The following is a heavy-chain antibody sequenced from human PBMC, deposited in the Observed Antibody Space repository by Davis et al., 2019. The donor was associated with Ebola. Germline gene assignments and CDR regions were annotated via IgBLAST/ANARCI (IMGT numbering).Heavy chain of an antibody. Sequence: AASVKVSCKASGYTFTSYGISWVRQAPGQGLEWMGWISAYNGNTNYAQKLQGRVTMTTDTSTSTAYMELRSLRFDDTAVYYCARDEKQSNRWQWLAYYYYYGMDVWGQGTTVTVSS. CDR1: GYTFTSYG. J-gene: IGHJ6*02. CDR2: ISAYNGNT. D-gene: IGHD6-19*01. V-gene: IGHV1-18*01. CDR3: ARDEKQSNRWQWLAYYYYYGMDV.